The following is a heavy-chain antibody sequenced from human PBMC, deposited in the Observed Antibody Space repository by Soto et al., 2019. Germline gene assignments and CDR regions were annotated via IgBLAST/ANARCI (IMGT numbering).Heavy chain of an antibody. D-gene: IGHD2-15*01. CDR2: IIPILGIA. CDR1: GGTFSSYT. CDR3: TRAVMVAAPPDY. J-gene: IGHJ4*02. Sequence: QVQLVQSGAEVKKPGSSVKVSCKASGGTFSSYTISWVRQAPGQGLEWMGRIIPILGIANYAQKFQGRVTITADKSTSTAYMELSSLRSEDTAVYYCTRAVMVAAPPDYWGQGTLVTVST. V-gene: IGHV1-69*02.